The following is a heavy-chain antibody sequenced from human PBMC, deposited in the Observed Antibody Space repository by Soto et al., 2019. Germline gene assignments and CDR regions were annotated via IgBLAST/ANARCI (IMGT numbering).Heavy chain of an antibody. J-gene: IGHJ4*02. CDR2: LYYSGNT. CDR3: ARQNGGWWQGFDS. CDR1: GGSISSYY. V-gene: IGHV4-59*01. Sequence: QVQLQESGPGLVKPSETLSLTCTVSGGSISSYYWNWIRQPPGKGLEWIGYLYYSGNTNYNPSLKSRVTISVDTSKNQFSLKLSSVTAADTAVYYCARQNGGWWQGFDSWGQGTLVTVSS. D-gene: IGHD2-15*01.